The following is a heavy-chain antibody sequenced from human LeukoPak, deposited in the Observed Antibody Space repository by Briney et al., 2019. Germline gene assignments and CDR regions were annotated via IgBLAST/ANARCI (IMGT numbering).Heavy chain of an antibody. CDR1: GFTFSSYG. V-gene: IGHV3-30*02. J-gene: IGHJ4*02. Sequence: PGGSLRLSCAASGFTFSSYGMHWVRQAPGKGLEWVAFIRYDGSNKYYADSVKGRFTISRDNSKNTLYLQMNSLRAEDTAVYYCAKDIEAIAVAGTFDYWGQGTLVTVSS. CDR2: IRYDGSNK. D-gene: IGHD6-19*01. CDR3: AKDIEAIAVAGTFDY.